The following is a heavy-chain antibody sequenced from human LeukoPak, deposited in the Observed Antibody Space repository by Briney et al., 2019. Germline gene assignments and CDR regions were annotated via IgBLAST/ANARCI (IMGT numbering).Heavy chain of an antibody. Sequence: GGSLRLSYTASGFTFGDYALSWVRQAPGKGLEWVGFIRRNTYGGTTEYAASVKGRFTISRDDSKSIAYLQMNSLKTEDTSVYYCATLRGGTYYTFDYWGQGTLVTVSS. CDR2: IRRNTYGGTT. J-gene: IGHJ4*02. V-gene: IGHV3-49*04. CDR3: ATLRGGTYYTFDY. D-gene: IGHD1-26*01. CDR1: GFTFGDYA.